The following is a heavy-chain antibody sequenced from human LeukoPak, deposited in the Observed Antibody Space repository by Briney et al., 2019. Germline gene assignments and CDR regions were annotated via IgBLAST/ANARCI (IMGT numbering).Heavy chain of an antibody. D-gene: IGHD6-19*01. CDR3: AKDQQWLILDY. CDR1: GFTFSSYG. CDR2: ISYDGSNK. V-gene: IGHV3-30*18. J-gene: IGHJ4*02. Sequence: QPGRSLRLSCAASGFTFSSYGMHWVRQAPGKGLEWVAVISYDGSNKYYADSVKGRFTISRDNSKNTLYLQMNSLRAEDTAVYYCAKDQQWLILDYWGQGTLVTVSS.